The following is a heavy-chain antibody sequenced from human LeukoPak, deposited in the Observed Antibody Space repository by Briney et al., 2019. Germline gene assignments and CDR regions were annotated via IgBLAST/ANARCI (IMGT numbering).Heavy chain of an antibody. Sequence: PGRSLRLSCAASGFTFSSYGMHWVRQAPGKGLEWVAVIWYDGSNKYYADSVKGRFTISRDQSQNTLYLQMNSLRAEDTAVYYCARVGYSSSWYGGLDYWGQGTLVTVSS. J-gene: IGHJ4*02. CDR1: GFTFSSYG. V-gene: IGHV3-33*08. D-gene: IGHD6-13*01. CDR3: ARVGYSSSWYGGLDY. CDR2: IWYDGSNK.